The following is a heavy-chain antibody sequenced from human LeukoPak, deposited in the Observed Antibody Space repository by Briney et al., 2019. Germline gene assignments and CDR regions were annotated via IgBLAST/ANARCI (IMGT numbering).Heavy chain of an antibody. V-gene: IGHV4-59*01. Sequence: PSETLSLTCTVSGGSISSYYWSWIRQPPGKGLEWIGYIYYSGSTNYNPSLKSRVTISVDTSKNQFSLKLSSGTAADTAVYYCARDIGSGSFDYWGQGTLVTVSS. J-gene: IGHJ4*02. CDR1: GGSISSYY. D-gene: IGHD3-10*01. CDR3: ARDIGSGSFDY. CDR2: IYYSGST.